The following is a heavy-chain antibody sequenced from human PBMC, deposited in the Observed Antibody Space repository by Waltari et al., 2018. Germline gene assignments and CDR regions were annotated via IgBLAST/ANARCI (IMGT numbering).Heavy chain of an antibody. CDR2: IYPGDSDT. CDR1: GYSFTSYW. D-gene: IGHD5-12*01. J-gene: IGHJ4*02. Sequence: EVQLVQSGAEVKKPGESLKISCTGSGYSFTSYWIGWVGQMPGKGLEWMGVIYPGDSDTIYSPSVQGQATSSAYQSISTAYLQWSSLKASDSAMYYCARQGMATYDYWGQGTLVTVSS. CDR3: ARQGMATYDY. V-gene: IGHV5-51*01.